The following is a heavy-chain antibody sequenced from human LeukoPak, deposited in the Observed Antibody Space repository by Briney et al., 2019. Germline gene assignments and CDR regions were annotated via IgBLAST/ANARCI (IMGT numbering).Heavy chain of an antibody. CDR2: IIPILGTA. CDR3: ARDLGVGYRPFDY. Sequence: ASVKVSCKASGGTFSSYAISGVRQAPGLGLEWMGGIIPILGTANYAQKFQGRVTITADESTSTAYMELSSLRSEDTAVYYCARDLGVGYRPFDYWGQGTLVTVSS. V-gene: IGHV1-69*13. CDR1: GGTFSSYA. D-gene: IGHD5-24*01. J-gene: IGHJ4*02.